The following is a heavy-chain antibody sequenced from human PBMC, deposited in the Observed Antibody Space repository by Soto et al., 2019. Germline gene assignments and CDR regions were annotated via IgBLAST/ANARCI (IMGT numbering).Heavy chain of an antibody. D-gene: IGHD6-19*01. CDR3: AREYSSGWSKD. CDR1: GYTFPSYD. CDR2: MNPNRGNT. J-gene: IGHJ4*02. Sequence: QVQLVQSGAEVKKPGASVKVSCNASGYTFPSYDINWVRQATGQGLEWMGWMNPNRGNTGYAQKFQGRVTRTRNTSISTAHLELSSLRSEDTAVYYCAREYSSGWSKDWGQGTLVTVSS. V-gene: IGHV1-8*01.